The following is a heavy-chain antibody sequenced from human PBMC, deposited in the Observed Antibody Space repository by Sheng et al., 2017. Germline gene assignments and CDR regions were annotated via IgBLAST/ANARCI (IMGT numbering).Heavy chain of an antibody. CDR1: GFTFSSYG. Sequence: QVQLVESGGGVVQPGRSLRLSCAASGFTFSSYGMHWVRQAPGKGLEWVAVISYDGSNKYYADSVKGRFTISRDNSKNTLYLQMNSLRAEDTAVYYCAKVIGYCSSTSCRDPYYYYGMDVWGQGTTVTVSS. V-gene: IGHV3-30*18. CDR3: AKVIGYCSSTSCRDPYYYYGMDV. D-gene: IGHD2-2*01. CDR2: ISYDGSNK. J-gene: IGHJ6*02.